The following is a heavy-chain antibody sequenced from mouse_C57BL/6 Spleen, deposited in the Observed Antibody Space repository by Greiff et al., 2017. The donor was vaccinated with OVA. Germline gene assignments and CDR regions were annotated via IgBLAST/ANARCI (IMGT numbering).Heavy chain of an antibody. D-gene: IGHD1-1*01. CDR3: ARDGTGYFDV. CDR1: GFTFSDYG. Sequence: DVKLVESGGGLVKPGGSLKLSCAASGFTFSDYGMHWVRQAPEKGLEWVAYISSGSSTIYYADTVKGRFTISRDNAKNTLFLQMTSLRSEDTAMYYCARDGTGYFDVWGTGTTVTVSS. V-gene: IGHV5-17*01. CDR2: ISSGSSTI. J-gene: IGHJ1*03.